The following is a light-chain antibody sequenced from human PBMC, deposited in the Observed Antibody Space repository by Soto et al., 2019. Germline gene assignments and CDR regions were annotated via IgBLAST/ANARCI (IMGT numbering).Light chain of an antibody. V-gene: IGKV3-20*01. J-gene: IGKJ5*01. Sequence: ENVLTQSPDTLSLSPGERATLSCRAGQSVVHNYLAWYQQKPGQAPRLLMYRASTRASGIADRFSGSGSVTDFTLTSSRLEPDDFAVYYCQFYGSTVITFGQGTRLEMK. CDR3: QFYGSTVIT. CDR1: QSVVHNY. CDR2: RAS.